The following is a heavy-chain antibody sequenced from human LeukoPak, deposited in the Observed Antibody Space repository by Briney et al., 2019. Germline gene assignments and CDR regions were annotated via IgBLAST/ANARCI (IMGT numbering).Heavy chain of an antibody. Sequence: SETLSLTCAVYGGSFSGYYWSWIRQPPGKGLEWIGEINHSGGTNYNPSLKSRVTISVDTSKNQFSLKLSSVTAADTAVYYCARHGGYYYGSGSYPRDWFDPWGQGTLDTVSS. CDR3: ARHGGYYYGSGSYPRDWFDP. CDR2: INHSGGT. V-gene: IGHV4-34*01. D-gene: IGHD3-10*01. J-gene: IGHJ5*02. CDR1: GGSFSGYY.